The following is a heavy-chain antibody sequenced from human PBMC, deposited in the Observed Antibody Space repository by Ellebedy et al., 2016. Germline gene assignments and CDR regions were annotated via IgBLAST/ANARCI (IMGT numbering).Heavy chain of an antibody. V-gene: IGHV3-15*01. CDR1: GFTFSNAW. J-gene: IGHJ6*02. CDR2: IKSKTDGGTT. Sequence: GESLKISCAASGFTFSNAWMSWVRQAPGKGLEWVGRIKSKTDGGTTDYAAPVKGRFTISRDDSKNTLYLQMNSLKTEDTAVYYCTTVGCSSTSCMDVWGQGTTVTVSS. CDR3: TTVGCSSTSCMDV. D-gene: IGHD2-2*01.